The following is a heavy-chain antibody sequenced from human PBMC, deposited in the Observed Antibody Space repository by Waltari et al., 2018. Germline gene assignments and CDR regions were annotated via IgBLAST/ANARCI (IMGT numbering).Heavy chain of an antibody. CDR3: AVGGSLRDQDYAGMAD. V-gene: IGHV1-69*06. CDR1: AGTFGSYT. J-gene: IGHJ6*02. CDR2: MVPIVGTA. D-gene: IGHD2-15*01. Sequence: QVQLVQSGAEGKKPASSLKVSCKASAGTFGSYTISGGRQAAGKGLEWMGGMVPIVGTANYGHTFQGPVTITRDTSTGEAYMELSSLRSDYTAVYYCAVGGSLRDQDYAGMADWGQGTPVTVSS.